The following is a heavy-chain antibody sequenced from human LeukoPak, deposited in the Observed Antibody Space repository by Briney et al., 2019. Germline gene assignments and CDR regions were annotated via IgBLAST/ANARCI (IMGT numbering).Heavy chain of an antibody. D-gene: IGHD4-17*01. V-gene: IGHV3-7*01. CDR2: IYQGGSEK. Sequence: GGSLRLSCVASGFTFSTYWMSWVRQAPGKGLEWVANIYQGGSEKYYVDSVKGRFTVSRDNAKNSLYLQMNSLRAEDTAVYYCARTSRFYGDYGWYFDLWGRGTLVTVSS. J-gene: IGHJ2*01. CDR1: GFTFSTYW. CDR3: ARTSRFYGDYGWYFDL.